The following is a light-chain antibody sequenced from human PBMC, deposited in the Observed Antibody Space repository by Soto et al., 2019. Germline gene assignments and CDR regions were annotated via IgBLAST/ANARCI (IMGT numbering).Light chain of an antibody. J-gene: IGLJ1*01. Sequence: QSALTQPASVSGSPGQSITISCTGTSSDVGGYNYVSWYQHHPGKAPTLMIFDVRNRPSGVANRFSGSKSGNTASLTISGRQPEDDADYYCSSYTNSNTRQIVFGTGTKLTVL. CDR3: SSYTNSNTRQIV. CDR1: SSDVGGYNY. V-gene: IGLV2-14*03. CDR2: DVR.